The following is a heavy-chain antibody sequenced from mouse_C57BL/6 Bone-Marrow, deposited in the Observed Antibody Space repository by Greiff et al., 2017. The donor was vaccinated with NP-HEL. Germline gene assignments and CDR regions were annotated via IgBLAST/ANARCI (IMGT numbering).Heavy chain of an antibody. D-gene: IGHD1-1*02. CDR3: ARRGSCGWYFDV. J-gene: IGHJ1*03. CDR1: GYTFTTYP. Sequence: QVQLQQSGAELVKPGASVKMSCKASGYTFTTYPIEWMKQNHGKSLEWIGNFHPYNDDTKYNEKFKGKATLTAEKSSSTVYLELSRLTSEDSAVYYCARRGSCGWYFDVWGTGTTVTVSS. V-gene: IGHV1-47*01. CDR2: FHPYNDDT.